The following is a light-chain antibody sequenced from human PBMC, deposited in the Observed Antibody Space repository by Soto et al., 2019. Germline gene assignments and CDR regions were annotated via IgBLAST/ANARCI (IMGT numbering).Light chain of an antibody. V-gene: IGLV2-11*01. Sequence: SVLTQPRSVSGSPGQSVTISCTGTSSDVGGYNYVSWYQQHPGKAPKLMIYDVSKRPSGVPDRFSGSKSGATASLTISGLQAEDEADYYCCSYAGSYTFGFGGGTKLTVL. CDR2: DVS. CDR3: CSYAGSYTFG. J-gene: IGLJ2*01. CDR1: SSDVGGYNY.